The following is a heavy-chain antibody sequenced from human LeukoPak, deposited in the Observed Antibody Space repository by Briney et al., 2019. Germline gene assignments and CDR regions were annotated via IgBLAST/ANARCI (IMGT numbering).Heavy chain of an antibody. Sequence: GGSLRLSCAASGITFSSYAMSWVRQAPGKGLEWVSYISSSGSSIFSADSVKGRFTISRDNAKNSLFLQMNTLRAEDTAVYYCARGAYRASDIWGRGTMVTVSS. CDR1: GITFSSYA. J-gene: IGHJ3*02. D-gene: IGHD3-16*01. CDR2: ISSSGSSI. CDR3: ARGAYRASDI. V-gene: IGHV3-48*03.